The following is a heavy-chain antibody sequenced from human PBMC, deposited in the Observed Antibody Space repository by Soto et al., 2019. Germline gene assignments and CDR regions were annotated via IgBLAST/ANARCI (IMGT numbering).Heavy chain of an antibody. Sequence: PGGSLRLSCAVSGFTFSNYGMHWVRQAPGKGLEWVARISYDGSNEYYADCVRARFTISRDNSKNTLYLQMKRLRLEDTAVFYCARSRGSGSRSLVPIDYWGQGTLVTVSS. D-gene: IGHD3-10*01. V-gene: IGHV3-30*03. CDR3: ARSRGSGSRSLVPIDY. CDR2: ISYDGSNE. J-gene: IGHJ4*02. CDR1: GFTFSNYG.